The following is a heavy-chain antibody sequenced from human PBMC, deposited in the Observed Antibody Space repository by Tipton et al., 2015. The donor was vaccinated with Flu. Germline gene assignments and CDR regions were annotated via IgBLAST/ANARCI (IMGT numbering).Heavy chain of an antibody. V-gene: IGHV4-38-2*02. CDR3: ARDQGFGDGLTYDYYDMDV. D-gene: IGHD3-10*01. Sequence: TLSLTCTVSGYSISSGYYWGWIRQPPGKGLEWIGCIYYSGSTYYNPSLKSRITISVDTSRNQFSLRLNSLTAADTAVYYCARDQGFGDGLTYDYYDMDVWGQGTTDTVPS. J-gene: IGHJ6*02. CDR1: GYSISSGYY. CDR2: IYYSGST.